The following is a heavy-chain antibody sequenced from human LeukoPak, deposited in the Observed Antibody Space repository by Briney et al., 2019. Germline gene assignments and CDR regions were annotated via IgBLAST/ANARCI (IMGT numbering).Heavy chain of an antibody. CDR1: GFTFSNYW. D-gene: IGHD3-10*01. J-gene: IGHJ4*02. CDR3: ARSLYDSGSSPFDH. V-gene: IGHV3-7*04. CDR2: IKHDGSEK. Sequence: GGSLRLSCVVSGFTFSNYWMSWVRQAPGKGLEWVANIKHDGSEKYYVDSVKGRFTISRDNAKNSLFLQMNSLRAEDTAVYYCARSLYDSGSSPFDHWGQGTLVTVSS.